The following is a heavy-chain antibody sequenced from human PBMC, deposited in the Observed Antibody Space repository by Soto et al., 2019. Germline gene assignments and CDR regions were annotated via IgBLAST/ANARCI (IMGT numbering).Heavy chain of an antibody. V-gene: IGHV3-9*01. D-gene: IGHD6-19*01. CDR2: ISWNSGSI. CDR1: GFTFDDYA. CDR3: AKGTIAVAGRGDNWFDP. Sequence: PGGSLRLSCAASGFTFDDYAMHWVRQAPGKGLEWVSGISWNSGSIGYADSVKGRFTISRDNAKNSLYLQMNSLRAEDTALYYCAKGTIAVAGRGDNWFDPWGQGTLVTVSS. J-gene: IGHJ5*02.